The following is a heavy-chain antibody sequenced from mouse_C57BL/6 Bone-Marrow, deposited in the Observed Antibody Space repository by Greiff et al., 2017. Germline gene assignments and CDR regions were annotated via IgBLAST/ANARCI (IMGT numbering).Heavy chain of an antibody. Sequence: QVQLQQPGTELVKPGASVKLSCKASGYTFTSYWMHWVKQRPGQGLEWIGNINPSNGGTNYNEKFKSKATLTVDKSSSTAYMQLSNLTSEDSAVYYCASHLLSLPFYYAMDYWGQGTSVTVSS. CDR1: GYTFTSYW. J-gene: IGHJ4*01. V-gene: IGHV1-53*01. CDR3: ASHLLSLPFYYAMDY. CDR2: INPSNGGT. D-gene: IGHD2-4*01.